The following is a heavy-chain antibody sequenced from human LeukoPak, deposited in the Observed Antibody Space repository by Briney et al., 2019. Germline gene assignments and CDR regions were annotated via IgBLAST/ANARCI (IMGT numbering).Heavy chain of an antibody. D-gene: IGHD2/OR15-2a*01. CDR3: VSFYETY. CDR2: INSDGSWT. Sequence: GGSLRLSCAASGNYWMHWVRQAPGKGLVWVSHINSDGSWTSYADSVKGRFTISIDNAKNTVYLQMNSLRAEDTAVYYCVSFYETYWGRGTLVTVSS. V-gene: IGHV3-74*01. CDR1: GNYW. J-gene: IGHJ4*02.